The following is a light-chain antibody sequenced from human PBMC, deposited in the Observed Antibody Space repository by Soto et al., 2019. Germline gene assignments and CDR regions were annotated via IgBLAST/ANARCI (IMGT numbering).Light chain of an antibody. CDR1: SSNIGSNF. Sequence: QSVLTQPPSASGTTGERVTISCSGSSSNIGSNFVYWYQQLPGTAPKLLIYRNSQRPSGVPDRFSGSKSGTSASLAISGLRSEDEADYYCAAWDDSLSGYEIFCGGIKLTVL. V-gene: IGLV1-47*01. CDR3: AAWDDSLSGYEI. J-gene: IGLJ2*01. CDR2: RNS.